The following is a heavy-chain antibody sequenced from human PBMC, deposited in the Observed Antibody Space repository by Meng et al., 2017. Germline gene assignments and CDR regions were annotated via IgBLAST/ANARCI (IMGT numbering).Heavy chain of an antibody. CDR3: ATRSGSYSIFWFDP. Sequence: GGSLRLSCAAPGFTFSSYRMSWVRQAPGKGLEWVANIKQDGSEKYYVDSVKGRFTISRDNAKNSLYLQMNGLRAEDTAVYYCATRSGSYSIFWFDPWGQGTLVTVSS. CDR2: IKQDGSEK. D-gene: IGHD1-26*01. V-gene: IGHV3-7*01. CDR1: GFTFSSYR. J-gene: IGHJ5*02.